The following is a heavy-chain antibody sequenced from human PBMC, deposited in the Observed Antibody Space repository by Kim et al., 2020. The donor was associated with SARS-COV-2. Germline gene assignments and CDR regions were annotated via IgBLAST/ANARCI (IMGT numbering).Heavy chain of an antibody. J-gene: IGHJ5*02. CDR3: ARSRLWFDP. CDR2: GGT. V-gene: IGHV4-39*01. Sequence: GGTYYNPTLKSRVTISVDTSKNQFSLKLSSVTAADTAVYYCARSRLWFDPWGQGTLVTVSS.